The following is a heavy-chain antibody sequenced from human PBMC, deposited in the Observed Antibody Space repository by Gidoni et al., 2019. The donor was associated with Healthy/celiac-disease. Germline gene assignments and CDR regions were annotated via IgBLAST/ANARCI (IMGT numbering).Heavy chain of an antibody. J-gene: IGHJ4*02. CDR1: AFTFDEYA. CDR3: AKHSPSIAAAGTRGY. D-gene: IGHD6-13*01. V-gene: IGHV3-9*01. Sequence: EVQLVESGGGLVQPGRSLLLSCPASAFTFDEYAMHWVRQAPGKGLEWVSGISWNSGSIGYADSVKGRFTISRDNAKNSLYLQMNSLRAEDTAMYYCAKHSPSIAAAGTRGYWGQGTLVTVSS. CDR2: ISWNSGSI.